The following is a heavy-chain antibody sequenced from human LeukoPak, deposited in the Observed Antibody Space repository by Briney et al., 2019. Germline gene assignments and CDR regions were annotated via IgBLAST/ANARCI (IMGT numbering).Heavy chain of an antibody. V-gene: IGHV3-53*04. CDR3: ARLARLTYFDY. CDR2: IYSGGST. D-gene: IGHD4/OR15-4a*01. Sequence: GGSLRLSCAASGFTVSSNYMSWVRQAPGEGLEWVSVIYSGGSTYYADSVKGRFTISRHNSKNTLYLQMNSLRAEDTAVYYCARLARLTYFDYWGQGTLVTVSS. CDR1: GFTVSSNY. J-gene: IGHJ4*02.